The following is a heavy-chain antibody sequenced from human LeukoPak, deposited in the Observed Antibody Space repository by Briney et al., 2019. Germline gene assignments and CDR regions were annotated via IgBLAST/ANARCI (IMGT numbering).Heavy chain of an antibody. CDR1: GGSISSYS. CDR3: ARTTRGDSGYGD. D-gene: IGHD5-12*01. J-gene: IGHJ4*02. CDR2: IYYSGST. V-gene: IGHV4-59*01. Sequence: SETLSLTCTVSGGSISSYSWTWIRQPPGKGLEWIGYIYYSGSTNYNPSLKSRVTISVDTSKNQFSLKLSSVTAADTAVYYCARTTRGDSGYGDWGQGTLVTVSS.